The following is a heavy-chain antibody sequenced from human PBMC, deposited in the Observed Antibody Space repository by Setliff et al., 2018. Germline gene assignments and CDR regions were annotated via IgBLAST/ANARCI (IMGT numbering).Heavy chain of an antibody. CDR3: ASFAGSSWVDY. V-gene: IGHV4-34*01. J-gene: IGHJ4*02. CDR1: GGSFSGYY. Sequence: SETLSLTCAVYGGSFSGYYWSWIRQPPGKGLEWIGEINHSGSTNYNPSLKSRVTISVDTSKNQFSLKLSSVTAADTAVYYCASFAGSSWVDYWGQGTLVTVS. CDR2: INHSGST. D-gene: IGHD6-13*01.